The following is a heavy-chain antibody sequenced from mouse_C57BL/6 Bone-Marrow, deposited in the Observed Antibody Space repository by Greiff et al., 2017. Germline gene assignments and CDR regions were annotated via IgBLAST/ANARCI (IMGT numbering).Heavy chain of an antibody. CDR3: ARSYYYGSRGWFAY. V-gene: IGHV1-64*01. CDR2: IHPNSGST. Sequence: QVQLQQPGAELVKPGASVKLSCKASGYTFTSYWMHWVKQRPGQGLEWIGMIHPNSGSTNYNEKFKSKATLTVDKSSSTAYMQISSLTSEDAAVYYCARSYYYGSRGWFAYWGQGTLVTVSA. J-gene: IGHJ3*01. CDR1: GYTFTSYW. D-gene: IGHD1-1*01.